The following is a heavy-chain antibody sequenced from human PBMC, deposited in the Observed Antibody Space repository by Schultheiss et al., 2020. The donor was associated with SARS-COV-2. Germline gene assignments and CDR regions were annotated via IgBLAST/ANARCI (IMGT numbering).Heavy chain of an antibody. V-gene: IGHV4-61*08. D-gene: IGHD1-14*01. J-gene: IGHJ6*02. CDR1: GGSISSGGYY. Sequence: SETLSLTCTVSGGSISSGGYYWSWIRQHPGKGLEWIGYIYYSGSTNYNPSLKSRVTISVDTSKNQFSLKLSPVTAADTAVYYCARVSGRREPGYYYYYGMDVWGQGTTVTVSS. CDR2: IYYSGST. CDR3: ARVSGRREPGYYYYYGMDV.